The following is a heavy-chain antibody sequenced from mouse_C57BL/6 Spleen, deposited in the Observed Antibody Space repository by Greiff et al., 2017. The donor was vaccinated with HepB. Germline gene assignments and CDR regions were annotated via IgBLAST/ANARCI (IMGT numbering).Heavy chain of an antibody. CDR1: GYTFTDYY. V-gene: IGHV1-19*01. CDR3: ALGDAMDY. Sequence: LMEPGASVKMSCKASGYTFTDYYMNWVKQSHGKSLEWIGVINPYNGGTSYNQKFKGKATLTVDKSSSTAYMELNSLTSEDSAVYYCALGDAMDYWGQGTSVTVSS. J-gene: IGHJ4*01. CDR2: INPYNGGT.